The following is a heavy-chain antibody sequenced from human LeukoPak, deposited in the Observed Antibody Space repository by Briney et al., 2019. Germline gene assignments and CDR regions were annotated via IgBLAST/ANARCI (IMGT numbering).Heavy chain of an antibody. Sequence: GGSLRLSCAASGFTFGDHIMNWVRQLPGKGLEWVANIKQDGSEKYYVDSVKGRFTISRDNAKNSLYLQMNSLRAEDTAVYYCVGFGEQFDYWGQGTLVTVSS. CDR2: IKQDGSEK. J-gene: IGHJ4*02. V-gene: IGHV3-7*03. D-gene: IGHD3-10*01. CDR3: VGFGEQFDY. CDR1: GFTFGDHI.